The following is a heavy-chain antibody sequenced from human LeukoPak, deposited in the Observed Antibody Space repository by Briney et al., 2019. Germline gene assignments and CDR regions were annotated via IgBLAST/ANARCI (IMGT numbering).Heavy chain of an antibody. CDR1: GYTFTSYD. Sequence: ASVKVSCKASGYTFTSYDINWVRQATGQGLEWMGWFSPNSGGTNFAQKFQGRVTMTRDTSISTVYMELSRQRSDDTAVYYCARDADYGASGYWGQGTLVTVSS. CDR3: ARDADYGASGY. V-gene: IGHV1-2*02. D-gene: IGHD4-17*01. J-gene: IGHJ4*02. CDR2: FSPNSGGT.